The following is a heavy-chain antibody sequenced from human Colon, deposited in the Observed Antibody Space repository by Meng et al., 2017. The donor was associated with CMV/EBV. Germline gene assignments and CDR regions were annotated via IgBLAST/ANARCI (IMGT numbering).Heavy chain of an antibody. CDR2: TYYIGSADIGT. D-gene: IGHD1-14*01. CDR1: GVSMNGHY. Sequence: GSLRLSCTVSGVSMNGHYWSWIWQSPGKGLEWIGFTYYIGSADIGTRYSPSFESRVSISLDTSKDQFTLRLNSVTAADTAVYFCATSSRDIEVFDMWGQGTKVTVSS. CDR3: ATSSRDIEVFDM. J-gene: IGHJ3*02. V-gene: IGHV4-59*11.